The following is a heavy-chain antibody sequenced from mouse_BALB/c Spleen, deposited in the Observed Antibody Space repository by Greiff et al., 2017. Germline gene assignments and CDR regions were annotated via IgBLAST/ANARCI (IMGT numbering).Heavy chain of an antibody. D-gene: IGHD1-1*01. CDR2: ISSGGGST. J-gene: IGHJ2*01. Sequence: EVQLVESGGGLVKPGGSLKLSCAASGFAFSSYDMSWVRQTPEKRLEWVAYISSGGGSTYYPDTVKGRFTISRDNAKNTLYLQMSSLKSEDTAMYYCARHYYGSSYWYYFDYWGQGTTLTVSS. CDR1: GFAFSSYD. V-gene: IGHV5-12-1*01. CDR3: ARHYYGSSYWYYFDY.